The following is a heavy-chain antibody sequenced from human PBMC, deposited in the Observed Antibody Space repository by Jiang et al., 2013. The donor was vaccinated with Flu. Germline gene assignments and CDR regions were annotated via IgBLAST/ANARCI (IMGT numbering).Heavy chain of an antibody. Sequence: RLLKPSETLSLTCTVSNGSFDNYYWGWVRQAPGKGPECLGYIFYRGSSDYNPSLRNRVTISADAFTNRLSLTLTSVTAADTAVYYCARALTSHYYFDSWGRGILVTVSS. CDR3: ARALTSHYYFDS. CDR1: NGSFDNYY. V-gene: IGHV4-59*13. J-gene: IGHJ4*02. D-gene: IGHD4-11*01. CDR2: IFYRGSS.